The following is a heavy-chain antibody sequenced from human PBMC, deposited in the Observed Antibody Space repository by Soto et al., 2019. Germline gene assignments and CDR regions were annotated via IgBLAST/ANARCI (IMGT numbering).Heavy chain of an antibody. CDR2: ISSSGDSP. J-gene: IGHJ5*02. CDR1: INYG. D-gene: IGHD6-6*01. V-gene: IGHV3-23*01. Sequence: INYGMRWIRQAPGKGLEWVSAISSSGDSPYYADSVKGRFTVSRDNSKNTLYLQMNSLRAEDAAVYYCAKDFSSSSYNWFDPWGQGTLVTVSS. CDR3: AKDFSSSSYNWFDP.